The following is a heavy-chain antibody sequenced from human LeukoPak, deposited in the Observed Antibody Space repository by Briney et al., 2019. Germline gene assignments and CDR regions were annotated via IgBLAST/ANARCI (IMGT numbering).Heavy chain of an antibody. J-gene: IGHJ5*02. V-gene: IGHV3-74*03. CDR1: GFTLSSYW. D-gene: IGHD4/OR15-4a*01. Sequence: GGSLRLSCVTSGFTLSSYWMHWVRQAPGKGLVWVSRIISDGSSATYADFVKGRFTISRDNAKSTLYLQMNSLRDEDTAVYYCVRDAKYCPDSWGQGTLVTVSS. CDR3: VRDAKYCPDS. CDR2: IISDGSSA.